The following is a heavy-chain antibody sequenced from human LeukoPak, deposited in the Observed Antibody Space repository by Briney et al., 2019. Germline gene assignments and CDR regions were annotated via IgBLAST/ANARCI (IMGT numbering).Heavy chain of an antibody. CDR3: AKVEREGSYGTFDY. D-gene: IGHD5-18*01. J-gene: IGHJ4*02. Sequence: GGSLRLSCAASGFTFSSYAMSWVRQAPGKGLEWVSAISGSGGSTYYADSVKGRFTISRDNSKNTLYLQMSSLRAEDTAVYYCAKVEREGSYGTFDYWGQGTLVTVSS. CDR1: GFTFSSYA. V-gene: IGHV3-23*01. CDR2: ISGSGGST.